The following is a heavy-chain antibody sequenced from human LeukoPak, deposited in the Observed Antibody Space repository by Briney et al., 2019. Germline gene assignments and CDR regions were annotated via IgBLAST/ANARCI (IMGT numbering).Heavy chain of an antibody. CDR1: GGSFSGYY. D-gene: IGHD6-13*01. CDR3: ARVLAKMDSSPQDY. V-gene: IGHV4-34*01. J-gene: IGHJ4*02. Sequence: PSETLSLTCAVYGGSFSGYYWSWIRQPPGKGLEWIGEINHSGSTNYNPSLKSRVTISVDTSKNQFSLTLSSVTAADTAVYYCARVLAKMDSSPQDYWGQGTLVTVSS. CDR2: INHSGST.